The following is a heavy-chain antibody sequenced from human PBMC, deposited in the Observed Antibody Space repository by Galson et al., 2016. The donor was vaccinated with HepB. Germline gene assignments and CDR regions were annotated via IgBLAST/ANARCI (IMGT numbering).Heavy chain of an antibody. V-gene: IGHV4-59*01. D-gene: IGHD2-21*01. CDR2: NYYTGNT. CDR3: ARAGAVAGFYGMGV. J-gene: IGHJ6*02. Sequence: ETLSLTCTVSGGSISNYFWTWIRQPPGKGLEWIGHNYYTGNTNYNPSLKSRATISLDMSKNQFSLKLTSVTAADTAVYYCARAGAVAGFYGMGVWGQGATVTVSS. CDR1: GGSISNYF.